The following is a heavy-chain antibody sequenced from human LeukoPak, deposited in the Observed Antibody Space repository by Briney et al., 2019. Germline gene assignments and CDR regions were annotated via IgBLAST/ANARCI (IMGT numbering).Heavy chain of an antibody. CDR3: ASSRGGYHLVNY. V-gene: IGHV4-4*07. CDR1: GGSISSYY. Sequence: SETLSLTCTVSGGSISSYYWSWIRQPAGKGLEWIGRFYTSGSTNYSPSLKSRVTISVDTSKNQFSLELSSVTAADTAVYYCASSRGGYHLVNYWGQGTLVTVSS. D-gene: IGHD5-12*01. CDR2: FYTSGST. J-gene: IGHJ4*02.